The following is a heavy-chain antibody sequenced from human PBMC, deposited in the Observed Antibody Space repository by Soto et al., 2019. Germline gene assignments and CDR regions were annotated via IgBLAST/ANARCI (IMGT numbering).Heavy chain of an antibody. D-gene: IGHD4-17*01. CDR1: GRSITGSSYF. V-gene: IGHV4-39*01. J-gene: IGHJ4*02. CDR3: ARFGYGDARN. CDR2: IYYTGST. Sequence: QLQLQESGPGLVKPSETLSLTCTVPGRSITGSSYFWGWIRQPPGKGLEWIANIYYTGSTYCNPSLRSRVIISVDTSKNQFYLNLSSVTAADTAVYYCARFGYGDARNWGQGTLVTVSS.